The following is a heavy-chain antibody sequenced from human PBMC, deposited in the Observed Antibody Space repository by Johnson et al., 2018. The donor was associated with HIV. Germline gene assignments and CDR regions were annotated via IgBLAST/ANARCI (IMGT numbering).Heavy chain of an antibody. V-gene: IGHV3-30*04. CDR3: AGDGTWELHRNAFDI. J-gene: IGHJ3*02. D-gene: IGHD1-26*01. Sequence: QVQLVESGGGVVQPGRSLRLSCAASGFTFSSYAMHWVRQAPGKGLEWVAVISCGGSNKYYADSVKGRFTISRDNSKNTMYLQMNSLRAEDTAVYYCAGDGTWELHRNAFDIWGQGTMVTVSS. CDR2: ISCGGSNK. CDR1: GFTFSSYA.